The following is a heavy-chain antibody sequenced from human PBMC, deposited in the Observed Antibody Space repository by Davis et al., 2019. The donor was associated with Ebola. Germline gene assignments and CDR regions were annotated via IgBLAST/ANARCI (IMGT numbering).Heavy chain of an antibody. D-gene: IGHD3-3*01. Sequence: ASVKVSCKASGYTFTSHYMHWVRQAPGQGLEWMGIIDPSGGATTYAQKFKGLVTMTRDTSINIAYLDLTRLKSDDTAVYYCARGLDFWSGYSTRSDFDFWGQGTPVTVSS. V-gene: IGHV1-2*04. CDR2: IDPSGGAT. CDR3: ARGLDFWSGYSTRSDFDF. J-gene: IGHJ4*02. CDR1: GYTFTSHY.